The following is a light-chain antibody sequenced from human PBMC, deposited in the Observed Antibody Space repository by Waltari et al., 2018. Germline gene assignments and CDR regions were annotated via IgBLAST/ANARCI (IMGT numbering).Light chain of an antibody. CDR3: QQYGSSPPWT. J-gene: IGKJ1*01. CDR2: DAS. V-gene: IGKV3D-20*01. Sequence: EIVLTQSPATLSLSPGERATLSCGASQSVNSNYLAWYQRKPGLAPRLLIYDASSRATGIPDRFTGSGSGTDFTLTISRLEPEDFAVYYCQQYGSSPPWTFGQGTKVEIK. CDR1: QSVNSNY.